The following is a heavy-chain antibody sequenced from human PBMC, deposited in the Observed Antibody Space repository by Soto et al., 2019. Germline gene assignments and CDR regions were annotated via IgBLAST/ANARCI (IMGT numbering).Heavy chain of an antibody. V-gene: IGHV3-11*01. CDR2: IDSGDGTT. CDR3: VRPYYSSSWFPFDR. J-gene: IGHJ4*02. CDR1: GLDFGDYY. Sequence: GGPLRRRCRCVGLDFGDYYRRWIRRAPGKGLEWVSYIDSGDGTTYYTDSVKGRFTISRDNAKKTVYLQMSSLRVEDTALYYCVRPYYSSSWFPFDRWGQGTLVTFS. D-gene: IGHD6-13*01.